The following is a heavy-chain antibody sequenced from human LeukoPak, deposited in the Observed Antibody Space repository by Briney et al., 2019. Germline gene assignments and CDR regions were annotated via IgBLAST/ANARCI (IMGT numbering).Heavy chain of an antibody. D-gene: IGHD3-10*01. CDR3: ARDREYYGSGSTDAFDI. V-gene: IGHV3-30*02. J-gene: IGHJ3*02. CDR2: IRYDGSNK. CDR1: GFTFSSYG. Sequence: GGSLRLSCAASGFTFSSYGIHWVRQAPGKGLEWVAFIRYDGSNKYYADSVKGRFTISRDNAKNSLYLQMNSLRAEDTAVYYCARDREYYGSGSTDAFDIWGRGTMVTVSS.